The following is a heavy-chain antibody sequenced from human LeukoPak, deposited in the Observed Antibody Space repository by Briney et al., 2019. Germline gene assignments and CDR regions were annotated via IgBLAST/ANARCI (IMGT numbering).Heavy chain of an antibody. V-gene: IGHV3-49*04. D-gene: IGHD6-13*01. CDR1: GFTFGDYA. J-gene: IGHJ3*02. CDR2: FRSKAYGGTT. Sequence: GGSLRLSCTASGFTFGDYAMSWVRHAPGKGLEWVGFFRSKAYGGTTEYAASVKGRFTISRDDSKSIAYLQMNSLKTEDTAVYYCTRSGYGTGGAFDIWGQGTMVTVSS. CDR3: TRSGYGTGGAFDI.